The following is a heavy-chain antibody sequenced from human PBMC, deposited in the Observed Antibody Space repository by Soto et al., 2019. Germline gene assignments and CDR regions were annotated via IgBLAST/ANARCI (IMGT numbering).Heavy chain of an antibody. Sequence: QVQLMQSGSEVKKPGDSVKVSCRASGYTLTTNYMHWVRQAPGQGPEWVAMINPRSGGNTNYAQKFKCRVAVTSDTSTTVYVELNNLSSDNTAADYSARGEVNSSAWLFDFWGQGTLVTVSS. CDR2: INPRSGGNT. D-gene: IGHD6-19*01. V-gene: IGHV1-46*03. CDR1: GYTLTTNY. CDR3: ARGEVNSSAWLFDF. J-gene: IGHJ4*02.